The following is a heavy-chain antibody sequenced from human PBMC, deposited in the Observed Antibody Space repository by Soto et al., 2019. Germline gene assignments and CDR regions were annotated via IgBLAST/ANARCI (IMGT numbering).Heavy chain of an antibody. D-gene: IGHD2-21*01. V-gene: IGHV1-69*10. J-gene: IGHJ3*02. CDR1: GGTFSSYA. CDR3: ARDPDIVVVSDAFDI. Sequence: ASVKVSCKAYGGTFSSYAISWVRQAPGQGLEWMGGIIPSLGIANYAQKFQGRVTITADKSTSTAYMELSSLRSEDTGVYYCARDPDIVVVSDAFDIWGQGTMVTVSS. CDR2: IIPSLGIA.